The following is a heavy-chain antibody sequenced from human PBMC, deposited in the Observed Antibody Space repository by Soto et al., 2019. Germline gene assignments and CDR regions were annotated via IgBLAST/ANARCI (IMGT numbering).Heavy chain of an antibody. CDR1: GFTFSSYG. CDR3: ARVGIAAAGTSDAFDI. D-gene: IGHD6-13*01. Sequence: QVQLVESGGGAVQPGRSLRLSCAASGFTFSSYGMHWVRQAPGKGLEWVAVIWYDGSNKYYADSVKGRFTISRDNSKNTLYLQMNSLRAEDTAVYYCARVGIAAAGTSDAFDIWGQGTMVTVSS. CDR2: IWYDGSNK. V-gene: IGHV3-33*01. J-gene: IGHJ3*02.